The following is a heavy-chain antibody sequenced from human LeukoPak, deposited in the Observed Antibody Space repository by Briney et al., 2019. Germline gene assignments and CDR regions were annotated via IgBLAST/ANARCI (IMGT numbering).Heavy chain of an antibody. CDR1: GGTFSRYA. V-gene: IGHV1-69*06. D-gene: IGHD6-13*01. CDR3: ARVGRGIAAAFDY. Sequence: ASVKVSCKASGGTFSRYAISWVRQAPGQGLEWMGGIIPIFGTANYAQKFQGRVTITADKSTSTAYMELSSLRSEDTAVYYCARVGRGIAAAFDYWGQGSLVTVSS. CDR2: IIPIFGTA. J-gene: IGHJ4*02.